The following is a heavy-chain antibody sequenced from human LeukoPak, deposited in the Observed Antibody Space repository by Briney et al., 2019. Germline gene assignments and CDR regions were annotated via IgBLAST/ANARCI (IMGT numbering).Heavy chain of an antibody. V-gene: IGHV4-59*01. CDR2: IYYSGST. D-gene: IGHD6-13*01. J-gene: IGHJ4*02. CDR1: GASISSYY. Sequence: SETLSLTCTVSGASISSYYWSWIRQPPGKGLEWIGYIYYSGSTNYNPSLKSRITISVATSKNRFSLNLSSVTAADTAVYYCARLYSSSLGRVFDYWGQGTLVTVSS. CDR3: ARLYSSSLGRVFDY.